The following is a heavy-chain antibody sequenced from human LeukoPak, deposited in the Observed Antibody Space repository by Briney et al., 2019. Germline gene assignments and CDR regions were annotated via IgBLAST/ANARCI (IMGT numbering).Heavy chain of an antibody. CDR1: GFTFSSYS. D-gene: IGHD1-26*01. Sequence: PGGSLRLSCAASGFTFSSYSMNWVRQAPGKGLEWVSSITSSSRYIYYADSVKGRFTISRDNAKNSLYLQMNYLRAEDTAVYYCARDPSYRGFDAFDIWGQGTMVTVPS. CDR2: ITSSSRYI. CDR3: ARDPSYRGFDAFDI. V-gene: IGHV3-21*01. J-gene: IGHJ3*02.